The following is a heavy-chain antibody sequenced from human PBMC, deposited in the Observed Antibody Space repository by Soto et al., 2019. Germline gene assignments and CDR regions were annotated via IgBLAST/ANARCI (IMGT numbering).Heavy chain of an antibody. CDR2: INAGNGNT. V-gene: IGHV1-3*01. Sequence: ASVKVSCKASGYTFTSYAMHWVRQAPGQRLEWMGWINAGNGNTKYSQKFQGRVTITRDTSASTAYMELRSLRSDDTAVYYCAREDNPDGMGVWGQGTTVTVSS. CDR1: GYTFTSYA. D-gene: IGHD1-20*01. CDR3: AREDNPDGMGV. J-gene: IGHJ6*02.